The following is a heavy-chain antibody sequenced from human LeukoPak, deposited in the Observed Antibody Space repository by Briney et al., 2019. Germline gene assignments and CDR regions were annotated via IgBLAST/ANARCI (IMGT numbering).Heavy chain of an antibody. Sequence: GGSLRLSCAASGFTFSSYWMNWVRQAPGKGLEWVANIKQDGSEKYYVDSVKGRFTISRDNSKNTLYLQMNSLRAEDTAVYYCAREVGMWSTSLDYWGQGTLVTVSS. CDR1: GFTFSSYW. CDR2: IKQDGSEK. V-gene: IGHV3-7*01. CDR3: AREVGMWSTSLDY. J-gene: IGHJ4*02. D-gene: IGHD2-2*01.